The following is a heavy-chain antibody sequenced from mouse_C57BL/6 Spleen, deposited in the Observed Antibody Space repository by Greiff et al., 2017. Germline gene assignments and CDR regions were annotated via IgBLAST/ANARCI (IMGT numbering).Heavy chain of an antibody. Sequence: EVKLMESGGGLVQPKGSLKLSCAASGFSFNTYAMNWVRQAPGKGLEWVARIRSKSNNYATYYADSVKDRFTISRDDSASMLYLQMNNLKTEYTAMYYCVSPAYYFSSSYAMDYWGQGTSVTVSS. J-gene: IGHJ4*01. CDR1: GFSFNTYA. V-gene: IGHV10-1*01. D-gene: IGHD1-1*01. CDR3: VSPAYYFSSSYAMDY. CDR2: IRSKSNNYAT.